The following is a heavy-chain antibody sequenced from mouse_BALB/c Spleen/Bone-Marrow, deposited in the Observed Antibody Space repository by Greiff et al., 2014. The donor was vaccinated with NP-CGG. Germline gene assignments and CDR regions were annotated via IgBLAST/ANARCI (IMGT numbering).Heavy chain of an antibody. CDR3: ATYSYGSSQFAY. J-gene: IGHJ3*01. V-gene: IGHV14-3*02. D-gene: IGHD1-1*01. CDR2: IDPANGNT. CDR1: GFNIKDTY. Sequence: VQLQQSGAELVKPGASVKLSCTASGFNIKDTYMHWVKQRPEQGLEWIGRIDPANGNTKYDPKFQGKATITADTSSNTAYLQLSSLTPEDTAVYYCATYSYGSSQFAYWGQGTLVTVSA.